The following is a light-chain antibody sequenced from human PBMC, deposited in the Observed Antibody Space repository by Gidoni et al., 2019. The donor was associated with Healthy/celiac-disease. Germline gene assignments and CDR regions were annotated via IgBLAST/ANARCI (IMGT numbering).Light chain of an antibody. CDR3: QQSSSTPRT. CDR1: QSISTY. J-gene: IGKJ2*02. CDR2: AAS. Sequence: DSQMTQSPSSLSASVGDRVTITCRASQSISTYLNWYQQKPGKAPKLLIYAASTLQSGVPSRFSGSGSGTEFTLTVSSLQPEDFATYYCQQSSSTPRTFGQGTKLEIK. V-gene: IGKV1-39*01.